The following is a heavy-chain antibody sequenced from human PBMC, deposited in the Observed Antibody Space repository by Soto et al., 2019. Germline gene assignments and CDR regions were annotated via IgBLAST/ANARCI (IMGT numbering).Heavy chain of an antibody. V-gene: IGHV1-69*02. CDR3: ATSYGSGYRAFDY. CDR1: GDTFSFYS. J-gene: IGHJ4*02. CDR2: VNPILSLS. D-gene: IGHD3-10*01. Sequence: QVQLVQSGAEVKRPGSSVKVSCKASGDTFSFYSINWVRQAPGPGIEWMGRVNPILSLSNYAQRFQGRVTMTADKSTSTAYMVISSLRSEDTAIYYCATSYGSGYRAFDYWGQGAQVIVSS.